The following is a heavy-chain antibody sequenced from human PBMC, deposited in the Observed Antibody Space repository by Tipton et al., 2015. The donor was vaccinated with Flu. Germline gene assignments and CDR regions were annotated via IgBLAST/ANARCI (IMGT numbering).Heavy chain of an antibody. CDR3: AKDAGGWEPQFVS. Sequence: SLRLSCAASGFTFDDYAMHWVRQAPGKGLEWVSGISWNSGSIGYADSVKGRFTISRDNAKNSLYLQMNRLRAEVTALHYCAKDAGGWEPQFVSWGQGTLASVPA. D-gene: IGHD1-26*01. CDR2: ISWNSGSI. J-gene: IGHJ4*02. CDR1: GFTFDDYA. V-gene: IGHV3-9*01.